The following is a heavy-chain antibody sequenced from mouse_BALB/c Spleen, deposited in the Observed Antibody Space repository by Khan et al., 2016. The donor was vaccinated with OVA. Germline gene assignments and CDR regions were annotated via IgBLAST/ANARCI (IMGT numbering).Heavy chain of an antibody. D-gene: IGHD2-1*01. CDR1: GYSITSDYA. CDR2: ISYSGST. V-gene: IGHV3-2*02. J-gene: IGHJ4*01. CDR3: ARDGTRYNYAMDY. Sequence: QLQESGPGLVKPSQSLSLTCTVTGYSITSDYAWNWIRQFPGNKLEWMGYISYSGSTNYNPALQSRISITRDTSKNQFFLQLNSVTTEDTATYYCARDGTRYNYAMDYWGQGTSVTVSS.